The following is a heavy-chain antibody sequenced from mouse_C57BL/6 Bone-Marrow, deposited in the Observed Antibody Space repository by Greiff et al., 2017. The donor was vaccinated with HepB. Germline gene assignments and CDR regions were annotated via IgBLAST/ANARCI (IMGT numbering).Heavy chain of an antibody. CDR1: GFTFSDYY. CDR3: ARDYYGSSGFDY. V-gene: IGHV5-12*01. CDR2: ISNGGGSN. D-gene: IGHD1-1*01. J-gene: IGHJ2*01. Sequence: EVKLVESGGGLVQPGGSLKLSCAASGFTFSDYYMYWVRQTPEKRLEWVAYISNGGGSNYYPDPVKGRFTISRDNAKNTLFLQMSRLKSEDTAMYYCARDYYGSSGFDYWGQGTTLTVSS.